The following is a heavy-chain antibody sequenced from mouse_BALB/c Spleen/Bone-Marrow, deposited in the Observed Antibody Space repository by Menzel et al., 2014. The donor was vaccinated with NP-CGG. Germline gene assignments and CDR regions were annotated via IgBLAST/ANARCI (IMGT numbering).Heavy chain of an antibody. CDR1: GYTFTRYY. D-gene: IGHD1-1*01. CDR2: INPYNGGT. J-gene: IGHJ2*01. V-gene: IGHV1S81*02. Sequence: AELVKPGASVKLSCKASGYTFTRYYMYWVKQRPGQGLEWIGGINPYNGGTHFNEKFKSKATLTVDKSSSTAYMQLNSLTSEDSAVYYCSLLGDYWGQGTTLTVSS. CDR3: SLLGDY.